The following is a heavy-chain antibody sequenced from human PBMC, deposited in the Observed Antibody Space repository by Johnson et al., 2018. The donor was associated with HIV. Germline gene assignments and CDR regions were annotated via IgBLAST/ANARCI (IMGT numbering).Heavy chain of an antibody. D-gene: IGHD2-2*01. Sequence: QLVESGGGLIQPEGSLRLSCAASGFTVSSNYMNWVRQAPGKGLEWVSVIYSGGSTYYADAVKGRFIISRDNSKNTLYLQMNSLRAEDTAVYYCAREPRVVPAAIDAFDIWGPDTMVTVSS. CDR3: AREPRVVPAAIDAFDI. CDR1: GFTVSSNY. CDR2: IYSGGST. J-gene: IGHJ3*02. V-gene: IGHV3-66*03.